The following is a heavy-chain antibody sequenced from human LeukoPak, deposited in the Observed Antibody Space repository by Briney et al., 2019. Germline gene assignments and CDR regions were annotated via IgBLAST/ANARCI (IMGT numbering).Heavy chain of an antibody. V-gene: IGHV3-23*01. CDR1: GITLSNYG. D-gene: IGHD3-22*01. J-gene: IGHJ4*02. CDR3: AKRGVVIPVILVGFHKEANYFGS. CDR2: ISGSGGRT. Sequence: GGSLRLSCAVSGITLSNYGMSWVRQAPGKGLEWVAGISGSGGRTNYADSVKGRFTVSRDNPKNTLYLQMNSLRAEDTAVYFCAKRGVVIPVILVGFHKEANYFGSRGQGGLGTVSS.